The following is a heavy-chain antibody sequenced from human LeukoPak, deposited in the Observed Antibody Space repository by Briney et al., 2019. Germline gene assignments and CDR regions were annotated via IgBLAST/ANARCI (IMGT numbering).Heavy chain of an antibody. Sequence: SETLSLTCAVSGGSISSYYWSWIRQPAGKGLEWIGRIYIPGSTTYNPSLKSRVIMSLDTSKNQFSLRLSSVTAADTAVYYCARALGAAAPFHLFDYWGQGTLVTVSS. CDR1: GGSISSYY. J-gene: IGHJ4*02. CDR2: IYIPGST. D-gene: IGHD2-2*01. CDR3: ARALGAAAPFHLFDY. V-gene: IGHV4-4*07.